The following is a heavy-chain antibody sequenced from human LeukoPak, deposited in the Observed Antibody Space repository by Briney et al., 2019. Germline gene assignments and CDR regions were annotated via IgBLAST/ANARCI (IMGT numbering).Heavy chain of an antibody. V-gene: IGHV3-23*01. CDR3: AKGFSYAYDY. J-gene: IGHJ4*02. Sequence: PGGSLRLSCAASGFTFSSYAMHWVRQAPGKGLEWVSHIIGRGDRTYYADSVKGRFTISRDNSKNTLFLQMNSLGAEDTAVYYCAKGFSYAYDYWGQGTLVTVSS. CDR1: GFTFSSYA. CDR2: IIGRGDRT. D-gene: IGHD3-16*01.